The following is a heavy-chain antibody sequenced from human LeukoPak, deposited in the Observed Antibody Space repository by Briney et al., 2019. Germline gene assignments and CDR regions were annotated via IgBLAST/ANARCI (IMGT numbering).Heavy chain of an antibody. V-gene: IGHV4-61*01. CDR2: IYYSGSA. CDR1: GGSVSSGSYY. Sequence: SETLSLTCTVSGGSVSSGSYYWSWIRQPPGKGLEWIGYIYYSGSANYNPSLKSRVTISVDTSKNQFSLKLSSVTAADTAVYHCAREAMYSYGNNFDYWGQGTLVTVSS. CDR3: AREAMYSYGNNFDY. J-gene: IGHJ4*02. D-gene: IGHD5-18*01.